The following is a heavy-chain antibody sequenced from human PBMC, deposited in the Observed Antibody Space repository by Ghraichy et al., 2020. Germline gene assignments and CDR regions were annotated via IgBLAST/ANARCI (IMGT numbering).Heavy chain of an antibody. CDR2: IYHSGST. Sequence: SETLSLTCAVSGGSISSSNWWSWVRQPPGKGLEWIGEIYHSGSTNYNPSLKSRVTISVDKSKNQFSLKLSSVTAADTAVYYCARLGEYMYSSSWFFDLWGRGTLVTVSS. CDR3: ARLGEYMYSSSWFFDL. CDR1: GGSISSSNW. J-gene: IGHJ2*01. V-gene: IGHV4-4*02. D-gene: IGHD6-13*01.